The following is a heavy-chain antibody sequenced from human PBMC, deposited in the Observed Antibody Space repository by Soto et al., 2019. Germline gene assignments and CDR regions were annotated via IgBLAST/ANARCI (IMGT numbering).Heavy chain of an antibody. CDR2: INHSGGT. Sequence: QVQLQQWGAGLLKPSETLSLTCAVYGGSFSGYYWTWIRQPPGTGLEWIGEINHSGGTNYNPSLKSRVTISVDTSKNQFSLKLTSVTAADTAVYHCARDKITGLFDYWGQGTLVTVSS. CDR3: ARDKITGLFDY. V-gene: IGHV4-34*01. CDR1: GGSFSGYY. D-gene: IGHD2-8*02. J-gene: IGHJ4*02.